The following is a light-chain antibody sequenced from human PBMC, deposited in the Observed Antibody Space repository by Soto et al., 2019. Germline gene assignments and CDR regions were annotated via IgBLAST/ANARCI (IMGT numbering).Light chain of an antibody. J-gene: IGKJ4*01. CDR2: GAS. CDR1: QSISDN. CDR3: QQYKSWPPLT. Sequence: DIVMTQSPAILSVSLGERATLSCLASQSISDNLAWYQQRSGQAPRLLIYGASTRATGVPARFSGSGSGTEFTLTISSLQSXXXXIYYCQQYKSWPPLTFGGGTKVE. V-gene: IGKV3-15*01.